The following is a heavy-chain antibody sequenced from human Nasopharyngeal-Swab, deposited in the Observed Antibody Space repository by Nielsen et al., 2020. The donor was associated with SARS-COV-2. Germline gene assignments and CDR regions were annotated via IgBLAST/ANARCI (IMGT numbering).Heavy chain of an antibody. CDR2: INHSGST. CDR1: GGSISSSSYY. D-gene: IGHD6-13*01. Sequence: SETLSLTCTVSGGSISSSSYYWGWIRQPPGKGLEWIGEINHSGSTNYNPSLKSRVTISVDTSKNQFSLKLSSVTAADTAVYYCARGSGGIAAAGTIRFDPWGQGTLVTVSS. J-gene: IGHJ5*02. V-gene: IGHV4-39*07. CDR3: ARGSGGIAAAGTIRFDP.